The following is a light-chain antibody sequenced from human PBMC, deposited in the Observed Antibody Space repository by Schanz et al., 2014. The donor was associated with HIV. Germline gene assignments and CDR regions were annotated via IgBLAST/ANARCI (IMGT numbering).Light chain of an antibody. J-gene: IGKJ2*01. V-gene: IGKV1-39*01. CDR3: QQSYSATPYT. CDR1: QSISIS. Sequence: DIQMTQSPSSLSASVGDRVTITCRASQSISISLNWYQQKLGKAPRLLIYATSLLHTGVPSRFSGSGSGTHFTLTITSLQFDDFATYYCQQSYSATPYTFGQGTRLEIK. CDR2: ATS.